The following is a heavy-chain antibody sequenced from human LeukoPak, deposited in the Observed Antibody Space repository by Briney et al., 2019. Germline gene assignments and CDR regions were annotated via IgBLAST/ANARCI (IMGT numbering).Heavy chain of an antibody. V-gene: IGHV3-48*04. D-gene: IGHD3-10*01. CDR1: GFRFSGYS. J-gene: IGHJ6*02. CDR2: ISHTGSTM. Sequence: GGSLRLSCAASGFRFSGYSMNWVRQAPGRGLEWVSYISHTGSTMSYADSVKGRFTISRDNARNSLHLQMNSLRAEDTAVYYCAIPPLSGTGSSRPLAEMDIWGQGTTVTVSS. CDR3: AIPPLSGTGSSRPLAEMDI.